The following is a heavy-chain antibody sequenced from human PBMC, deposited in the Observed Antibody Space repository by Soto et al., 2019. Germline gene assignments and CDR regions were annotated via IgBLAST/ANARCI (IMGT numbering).Heavy chain of an antibody. D-gene: IGHD6-6*01. Sequence: GGSLRLSCAASGFTFSTYAMSWVRQAPGKGLEWVSPISGSGGSTYYADSVKGRFTISRDNSKNTLYLEMNSLRSEDTAVYYCARDHSSSYYYYGMDVWGQGTTVTVSS. CDR2: ISGSGGST. CDR1: GFTFSTYA. J-gene: IGHJ6*02. V-gene: IGHV3-23*01. CDR3: ARDHSSSYYYYGMDV.